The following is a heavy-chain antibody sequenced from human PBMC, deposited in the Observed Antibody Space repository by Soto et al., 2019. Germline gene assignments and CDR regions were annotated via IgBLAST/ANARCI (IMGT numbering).Heavy chain of an antibody. Sequence: GGSLRLSCAASGFTFSGSAMHWVRQASGKGLEWVGRIRSKANSYATAYAASVKGRFTISRDDSKNTAYLQMNSLKTEDTAVYYCTRHSETFGGVIVTDDAFDIWGQGTMVTVSS. D-gene: IGHD3-16*02. CDR3: TRHSETFGGVIVTDDAFDI. CDR1: GFTFSGSA. V-gene: IGHV3-73*01. CDR2: IRSKANSYAT. J-gene: IGHJ3*02.